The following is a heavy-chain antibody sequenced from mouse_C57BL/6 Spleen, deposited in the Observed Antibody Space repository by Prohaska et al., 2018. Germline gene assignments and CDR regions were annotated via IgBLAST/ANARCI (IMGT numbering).Heavy chain of an antibody. CDR1: VFTFRCFW. CDR3: MRYGSSYWYVDV. Sequence: EVQLLETGGGLVQPGGSRGLSCEGSVFTFRCFWMSWVRQTPGKTLEWIGDINSYGSAINYAPSIKDRFTIFRDNDKSTLYLQMSNVRSEDTATYFCMRYGSSYWYVDVWGTGTTVTVSS. J-gene: IGHJ1*03. CDR2: INSYGSAI. D-gene: IGHD1-1*01. V-gene: IGHV11-2*01.